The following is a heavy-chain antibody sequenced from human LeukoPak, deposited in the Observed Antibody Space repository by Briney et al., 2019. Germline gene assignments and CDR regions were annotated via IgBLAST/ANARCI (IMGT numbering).Heavy chain of an antibody. CDR3: ARDSSGYYQSYNWFDP. J-gene: IGHJ5*02. D-gene: IGHD3-22*01. Sequence: ASVKVSCKASGYPFTGYYMHWVRQAPGQGLEWMGRINPNSGGANYVQKFQGRVSMTRDTSISTAYMELSRLRSDDTAVYYCARDSSGYYQSYNWFDPWGQGTLVTVSS. V-gene: IGHV1-2*06. CDR1: GYPFTGYY. CDR2: INPNSGGA.